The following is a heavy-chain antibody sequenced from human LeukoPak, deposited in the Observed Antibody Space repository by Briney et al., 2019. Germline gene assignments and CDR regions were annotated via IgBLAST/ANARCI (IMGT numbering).Heavy chain of an antibody. CDR1: GDTFTSYG. CDR2: ISSYSGNA. Sequence: ASVMLSCNASGDTFTSYGIIGGGRAPGQGLEWMGWISSYSGNANFSQKLQGRITITTDTSTSTAYMQLRSLRSDDTAVYYCVRSGYCYGGTCHRGAFDIWGQGTVVTVSS. J-gene: IGHJ3*02. CDR3: VRSGYCYGGTCHRGAFDI. V-gene: IGHV1-18*01. D-gene: IGHD2-15*01.